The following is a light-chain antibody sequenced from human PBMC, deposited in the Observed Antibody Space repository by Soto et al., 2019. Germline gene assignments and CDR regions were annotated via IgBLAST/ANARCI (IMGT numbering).Light chain of an antibody. CDR3: QQTYSTPWT. CDR1: QSINTY. V-gene: IGKV1-39*01. J-gene: IGKJ1*01. CDR2: AAS. Sequence: DNQMTQSPSSLSASVGDRVTITCRASQSINTYLNWYHQKPGKAPKLLIYAASSLQSGVPSRFSGSGSGTDFTLTISSLQPEDFAIYYCQQTYSTPWTFGHGTKVEIK.